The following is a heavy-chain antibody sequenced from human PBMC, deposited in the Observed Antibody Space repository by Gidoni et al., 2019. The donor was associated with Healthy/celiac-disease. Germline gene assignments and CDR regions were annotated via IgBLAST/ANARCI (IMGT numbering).Heavy chain of an antibody. CDR2: IKQDGSEK. J-gene: IGHJ6*02. CDR1: GFTFSSYW. CDR3: ARERGPGYDFWSGYLTQRGIYGMDV. D-gene: IGHD3-3*01. Sequence: EVQLVESGGGLVQPGGSLRLSCAASGFTFSSYWMSWVRQAPGKGLEWVANIKQDGSEKYYVDSVKGRFTISRDNAKNSLYLQMNSLRAEDTAVYYCARERGPGYDFWSGYLTQRGIYGMDVWGQGTTVTVSS. V-gene: IGHV3-7*01.